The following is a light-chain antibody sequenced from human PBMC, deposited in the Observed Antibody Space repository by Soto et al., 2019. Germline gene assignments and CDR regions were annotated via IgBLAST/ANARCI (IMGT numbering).Light chain of an antibody. CDR2: DAS. CDR3: QQYNNWPKT. V-gene: IGKV3D-15*01. J-gene: IGKJ1*01. Sequence: EIVLTQSPGTLSLSPGERATLSCRASQSVPRSYLAWYQQKPGQAPRLLIYDASNRATGIPARFSGSGSGTEFTLTISSLQSEDFAVYYCQQYNNWPKTFGQGTKVDI. CDR1: QSVPRSY.